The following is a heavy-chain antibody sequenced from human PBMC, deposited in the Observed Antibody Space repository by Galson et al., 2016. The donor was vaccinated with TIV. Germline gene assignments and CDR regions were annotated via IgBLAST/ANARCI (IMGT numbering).Heavy chain of an antibody. J-gene: IGHJ6*02. CDR3: ARERRHCGNECYLYYYYGMDV. CDR1: GVVVSDNY. Sequence: SLRLSCAASGVVVSDNYMNWVRQAPGKGLEWVSLISSGGTTSYTDSVRGRFTISRDNSKNTLYLQMNSLRAEDTAVYYCARERRHCGNECYLYYYYGMDVWGQGATVTVSS. CDR2: ISSGGTT. V-gene: IGHV3-66*01. D-gene: IGHD2-21*01.